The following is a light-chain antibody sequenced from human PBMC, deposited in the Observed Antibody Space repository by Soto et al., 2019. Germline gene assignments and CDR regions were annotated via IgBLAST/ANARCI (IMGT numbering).Light chain of an antibody. CDR3: QQYNSYSYT. V-gene: IGKV3-20*01. CDR1: HSVSSSY. CDR2: RAS. Sequence: EIVLTQSPGTLRLSPGERATLSCRASHSVSSSYLTWYQQRPGQPPRLLIYRASRRATGIPDRFSASGSGTEFTLTISSLQPDDFATYYCQQYNSYSYTFGQGTKLEIK. J-gene: IGKJ2*01.